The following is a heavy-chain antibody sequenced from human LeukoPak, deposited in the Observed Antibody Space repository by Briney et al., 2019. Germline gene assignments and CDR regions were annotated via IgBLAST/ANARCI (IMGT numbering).Heavy chain of an antibody. Sequence: ASVKVSCKASGYTFTGYYMHWVRQAPGQGLEWMGWINPNSGGTNYAQKFQGRVTMTRDTSISTAYMELSRLRSDDTALYYCARARGPSIHMAHYFDYWGQGTLVTVSS. D-gene: IGHD5-24*01. CDR3: ARARGPSIHMAHYFDY. V-gene: IGHV1-2*02. CDR2: INPNSGGT. CDR1: GYTFTGYY. J-gene: IGHJ4*02.